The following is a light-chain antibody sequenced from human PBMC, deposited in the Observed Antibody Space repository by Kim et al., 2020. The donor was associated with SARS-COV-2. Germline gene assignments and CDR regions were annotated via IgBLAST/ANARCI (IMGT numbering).Light chain of an antibody. CDR1: SSDVGGYNY. V-gene: IGLV2-14*03. Sequence: PGQSIPISCTGTSSDVGGYNYVSWYQQHPGKAPKLMIYDVSNRPSGVSNRFSGSKSGNTASLTISGLQAEDEADYYCSSYTSSRGVFGGGTKLTVL. J-gene: IGLJ3*02. CDR3: SSYTSSRGV. CDR2: DVS.